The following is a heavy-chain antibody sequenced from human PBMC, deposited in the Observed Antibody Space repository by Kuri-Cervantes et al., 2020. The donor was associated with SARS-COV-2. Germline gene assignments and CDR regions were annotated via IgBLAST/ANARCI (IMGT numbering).Heavy chain of an antibody. D-gene: IGHD2-2*01. V-gene: IGHV4-39*07. CDR2: INHSGST. J-gene: IGHJ4*02. Sequence: SETLSLTCTVSGGSISSSSYYWGWIRQPPGKGLEWIGEINHSGSTNYNPSLKSRVTISVDTSKNQFSLKLSSVTAADTAVYYCARGHGAVVFLGYDYWGQGTLVTVSS. CDR1: GGSISSSSYY. CDR3: ARGHGAVVFLGYDY.